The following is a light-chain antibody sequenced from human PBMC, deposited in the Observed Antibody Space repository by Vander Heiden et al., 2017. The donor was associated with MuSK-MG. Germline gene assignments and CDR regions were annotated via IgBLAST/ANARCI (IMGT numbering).Light chain of an antibody. Sequence: VLTQSPATLSLSPGERATLSCRASQCVSSYLPWNQQKPGQATRLLIDEASNRATGRPDRFRGRGAGTDFTSTSSSREPEDFAVYYGQQSSNGPPTCGGGTKVEIK. CDR2: EAS. J-gene: IGKJ4*01. CDR3: QQSSNGPPT. V-gene: IGKV3-11*01. CDR1: QCVSSY.